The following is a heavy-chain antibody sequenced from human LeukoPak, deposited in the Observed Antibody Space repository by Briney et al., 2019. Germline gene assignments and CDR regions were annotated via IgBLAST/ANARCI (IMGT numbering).Heavy chain of an antibody. Sequence: QTLSLTCAISGDSVSSNSPAWNWTRQPPSRGLEWLGRTYYRPKWYNDYAVSVKSRITVNPGTSKNQFSLQLNSVTHEDTAVYYCARANSPYSWNFLAFDYWGQGTLVTVSS. D-gene: IGHD1-7*01. CDR3: ARANSPYSWNFLAFDY. V-gene: IGHV6-1*01. J-gene: IGHJ4*02. CDR2: TYYRPKWYN. CDR1: GDSVSSNSPA.